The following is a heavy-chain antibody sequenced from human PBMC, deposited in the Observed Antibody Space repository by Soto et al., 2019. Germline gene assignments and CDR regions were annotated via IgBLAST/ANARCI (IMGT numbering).Heavy chain of an antibody. CDR2: IYNSGTI. V-gene: IGHV4-59*03. Sequence: SETLSLTCTVSGAAMSSYYWSWIRQSPGKGLEWIGYIYNSGTIDYNPSLKSRVTISVERSKFQFSLRLTSVTAADTAVYFCATDSTGYYSDAFDVWGQGTRVTVSS. CDR3: ATDSTGYYSDAFDV. D-gene: IGHD3-22*01. CDR1: GAAMSSYY. J-gene: IGHJ3*01.